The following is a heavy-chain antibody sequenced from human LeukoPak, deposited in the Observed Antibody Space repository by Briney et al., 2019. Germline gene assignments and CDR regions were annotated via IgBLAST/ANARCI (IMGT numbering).Heavy chain of an antibody. V-gene: IGHV4-59*12. Sequence: SETLFLTCTVSGGSISSYYWSWIRQPPGKGLEWIGYIYYSGSTNYNPSLKSRVTISVDTSKNQFSLKLSSVTAADTAVYYCARGPSLYATKYNWFDPWGQGTLVTVSS. CDR3: ARGPSLYATKYNWFDP. J-gene: IGHJ5*02. CDR1: GGSISSYY. CDR2: IYYSGST. D-gene: IGHD2-8*01.